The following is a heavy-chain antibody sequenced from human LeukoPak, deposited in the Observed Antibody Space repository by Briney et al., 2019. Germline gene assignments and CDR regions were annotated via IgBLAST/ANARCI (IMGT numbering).Heavy chain of an antibody. Sequence: GGSLRLSCAASGFTFSSYEMNWVRQAPGKGLEWVSYISSSGSTIYYADSVKGRFTISRDNAKNSLYLQMNSLRAEDTAVYYCARETYYYDSSGYFDFDYWGQGTLVTVSS. CDR1: GFTFSSYE. D-gene: IGHD3-22*01. CDR3: ARETYYYDSSGYFDFDY. CDR2: ISSSGSTI. V-gene: IGHV3-48*03. J-gene: IGHJ4*02.